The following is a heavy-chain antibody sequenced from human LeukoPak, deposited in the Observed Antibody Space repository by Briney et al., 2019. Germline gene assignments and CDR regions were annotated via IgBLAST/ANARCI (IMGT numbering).Heavy chain of an antibody. Sequence: VASLKVSCEPSGYTFTSYDINWVRQATGQELEWMGWMNHNSGNTGYAQKFQGRVTMTRNTSISTAYMELSSLRSEDTAVYYCARGERYSSSIDYCGQGPLVTVSS. CDR2: MNHNSGNT. CDR3: ARGERYSSSIDY. V-gene: IGHV1-8*01. J-gene: IGHJ4*02. CDR1: GYTFTSYD. D-gene: IGHD6-13*01.